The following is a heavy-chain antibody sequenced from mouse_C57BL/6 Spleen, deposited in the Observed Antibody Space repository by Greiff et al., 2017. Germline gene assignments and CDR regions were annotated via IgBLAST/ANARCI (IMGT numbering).Heavy chain of an antibody. V-gene: IGHV5-9-1*02. Sequence: EVQVVESGEGLVKPGGSLKLSCAASGFTFSSYAMSWVRQTPEKRLEWVAYISSGGDYSYYADTVKGRFTISRDNARNTLYLQMSSLKSEDTAMYYCTRVATTVVARYFDVWGTGTTVTVSS. J-gene: IGHJ1*03. CDR2: ISSGGDYS. D-gene: IGHD1-1*01. CDR1: GFTFSSYA. CDR3: TRVATTVVARYFDV.